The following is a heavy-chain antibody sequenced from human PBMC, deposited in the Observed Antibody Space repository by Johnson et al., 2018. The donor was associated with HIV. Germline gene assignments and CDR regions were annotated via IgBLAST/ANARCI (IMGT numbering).Heavy chain of an antibody. D-gene: IGHD3-22*01. V-gene: IGHV3-30*04. CDR1: GFTFSSYA. J-gene: IGHJ3*02. CDR3: ARASGLYYYDSSGYPRGAFDI. CDR2: TSYDGSNK. Sequence: QVQLVESGGGVVQPGRSLRLSCAASGFTFSSYAMHWVRQAPGKGLEWVAVTSYDGSNKYYADSVKGRFTISRDNSKNTLYLQMNSLRAEDTAVYYCARASGLYYYDSSGYPRGAFDIWGQGTMVTVSS.